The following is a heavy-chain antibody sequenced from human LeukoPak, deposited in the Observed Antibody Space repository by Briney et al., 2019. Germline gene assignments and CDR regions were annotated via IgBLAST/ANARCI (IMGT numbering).Heavy chain of an antibody. Sequence: SETLSLTCTVSGGSISNYYWSWIRQPAGKGLEWIGRIYPSGSTNYNPSLKSRVTLSLDTSKNQFSLKLSSVTAADTAVYYCARQTNLNYYGSGSYYTRLYNWFDPWGQGTLVTVSS. D-gene: IGHD3-10*01. CDR3: ARQTNLNYYGSGSYYTRLYNWFDP. CDR2: IYPSGST. J-gene: IGHJ5*02. V-gene: IGHV4-4*07. CDR1: GGSISNYY.